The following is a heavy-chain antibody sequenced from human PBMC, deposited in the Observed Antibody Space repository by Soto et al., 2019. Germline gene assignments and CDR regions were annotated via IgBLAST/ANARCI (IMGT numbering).Heavy chain of an antibody. CDR1: RGSINSSIYY. D-gene: IGHD6-13*01. Sequence: PSESLSLTCSVSRGSINSSIYYWGWIRQPPGKGLEWIGNIYYSGSTYYNPSLKSRVTISVDTSKNQFSLKLSSVTAADTAVYYCARGFRYSSSWFDPWGQGTLVTVSS. J-gene: IGHJ5*02. CDR2: IYYSGST. V-gene: IGHV4-39*07. CDR3: ARGFRYSSSWFDP.